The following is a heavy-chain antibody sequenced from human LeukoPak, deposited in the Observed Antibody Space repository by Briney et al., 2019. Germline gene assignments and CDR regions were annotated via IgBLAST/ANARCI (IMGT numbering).Heavy chain of an antibody. D-gene: IGHD1-26*01. CDR3: AKRWDSTWSYFDL. Sequence: GGSLRLSCVASGCTFTTSAMHWVRQAPGKGLEWVAFIQYDGDNKYYADSVKRRFTISRDDSQNTVYLQMNSLTVEDTAVYYCAKRWDSTWSYFDLWGQGTLVTVSS. J-gene: IGHJ4*02. V-gene: IGHV3-30*02. CDR1: GCTFTTSA. CDR2: IQYDGDNK.